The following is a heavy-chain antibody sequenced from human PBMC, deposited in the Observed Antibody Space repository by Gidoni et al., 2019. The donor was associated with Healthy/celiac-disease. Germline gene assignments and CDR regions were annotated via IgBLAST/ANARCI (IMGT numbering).Heavy chain of an antibody. Sequence: EVQLVESGGGLVQPGRSLRLSCAASGFTFDDYAMHWVRQAPGKGLEWVSGISWNSGSIGYADSVKGRFTISRDNAKNSLYLQMNSLRAEDTALYYCAKGRWELLSDAFDIWGQGTMVTVSS. D-gene: IGHD1-26*01. CDR3: AKGRWELLSDAFDI. CDR1: GFTFDDYA. CDR2: ISWNSGSI. V-gene: IGHV3-9*01. J-gene: IGHJ3*02.